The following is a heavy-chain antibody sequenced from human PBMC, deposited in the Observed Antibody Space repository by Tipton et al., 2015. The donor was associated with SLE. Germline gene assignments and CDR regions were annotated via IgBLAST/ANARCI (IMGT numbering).Heavy chain of an antibody. CDR2: ITSDGSTS. CDR1: GFTFSSSW. CDR3: AREGVSSPDY. J-gene: IGHJ4*02. V-gene: IGHV3-74*01. Sequence: GSLRLSCAASGFTFSSSWMHWVRQAPGKGLVWVSHITSDGSTSAYADSVRGRFTISRDNSKNTLYLQMNSLRAEDTAVYYCAREGVSSPDYWGQGTLVTVSS. D-gene: IGHD2-15*01.